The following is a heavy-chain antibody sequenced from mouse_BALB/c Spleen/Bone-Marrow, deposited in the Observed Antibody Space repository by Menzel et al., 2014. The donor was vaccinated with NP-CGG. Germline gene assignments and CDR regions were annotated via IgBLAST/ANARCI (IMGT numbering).Heavy chain of an antibody. CDR3: IRSAGTGFAY. V-gene: IGHV1-53*01. CDR2: INPSNGGT. J-gene: IGHJ3*01. D-gene: IGHD3-3*01. CDR1: GYTFTSYY. Sequence: VQLVESGTELVKPGAPVKLSCKASGYTFTSYYMFWVKQRPGQGLEWIGEINPSNGGTVFNEKFKSKVTLTVDKSSSTAYIQLSGLTSEDSAVYYCIRSAGTGFAYWGQGTLVTVS.